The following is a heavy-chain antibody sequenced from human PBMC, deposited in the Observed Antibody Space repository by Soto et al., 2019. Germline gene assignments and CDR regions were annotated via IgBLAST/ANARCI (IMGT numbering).Heavy chain of an antibody. CDR3: ARVHVMVVAGSTFDY. J-gene: IGHJ4*01. D-gene: IGHD6-19*01. Sequence: SETLSLTCTVAGYSIRSGSYWAWIRQPPGKGPEWIASIYHGGTTFYNPSLKSRITLSVDTSNNQFSLKLTSVTAADTAVYYCARVHVMVVAGSTFDYWGHGTLVTVSS. V-gene: IGHV4-38-2*02. CDR1: GYSIRSGSY. CDR2: IYHGGTT.